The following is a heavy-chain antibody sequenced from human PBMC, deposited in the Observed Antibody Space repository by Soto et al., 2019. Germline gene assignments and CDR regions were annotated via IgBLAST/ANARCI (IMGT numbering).Heavy chain of an antibody. V-gene: IGHV1-2*02. CDR3: ARARGYGDWGY. D-gene: IGHD4-17*01. CDR1: GYSLTGYY. Sequence: QVQLVQSGAEVKKPGASVKVSCEASGYSLTGYYMHWVRQAPGQGLEWMGWINPNSGGTKYAQKFQGRVTTTVDTSISTAYMQLSRLRSDDTAVYYCARARGYGDWGYWGQGTLCTDSS. J-gene: IGHJ4*02. CDR2: INPNSGGT.